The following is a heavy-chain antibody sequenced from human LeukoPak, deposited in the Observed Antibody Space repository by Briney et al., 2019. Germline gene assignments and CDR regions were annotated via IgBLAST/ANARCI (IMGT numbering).Heavy chain of an antibody. CDR3: LRGDRRDY. CDR2: IDSSGGYM. J-gene: IGHJ4*02. Sequence: GGSLRLSCEASGFTYNTYSMNWARQAPGKGLEWVSSIDSSGGYMFYADSVKGRFIISRDNAKDSLYLQMNSLRVEDTAVYYCLRGDRRDYWGQGTLVTVSS. CDR1: GFTYNTYS. V-gene: IGHV3-21*06.